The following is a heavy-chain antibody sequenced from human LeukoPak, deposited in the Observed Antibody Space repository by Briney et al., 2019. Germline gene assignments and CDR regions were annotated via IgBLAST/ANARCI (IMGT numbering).Heavy chain of an antibody. CDR2: INPNSGGT. V-gene: IGHV1-2*02. CDR3: ARDTTVTTGVDY. D-gene: IGHD4-17*01. CDR1: GYTFTRYY. J-gene: IGHJ4*02. Sequence: GASVKVSCKASGYTFTRYYMHRVRQSPGQGLGWMGWINPNSGGTNYAQKFQGRVTMTRDTSISTAYMELSRLRSDDTAVYYCARDTTVTTGVDYWGQGTLVTVSS.